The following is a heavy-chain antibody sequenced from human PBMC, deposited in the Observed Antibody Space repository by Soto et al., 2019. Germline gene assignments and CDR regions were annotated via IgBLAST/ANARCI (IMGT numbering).Heavy chain of an antibody. D-gene: IGHD3-9*01. CDR1: GCTYASND. V-gene: IGHV1-8*01. Sequence: GSSVKVSCKASGCTYASNDINWVRQATGQGLEWMGWMNPNSGNAVYAQKFQGRVTMTRNTSVNTAYMELSSLRSEDTAVYYCASGVKGATGYFHEYCSQGAWVTVSA. CDR3: ASGVKGATGYFHEY. J-gene: IGHJ4*02. CDR2: MNPNSGNA.